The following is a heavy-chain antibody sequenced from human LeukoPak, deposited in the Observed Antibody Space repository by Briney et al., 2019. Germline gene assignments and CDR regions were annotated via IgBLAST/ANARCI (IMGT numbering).Heavy chain of an antibody. CDR2: ISHGGNAI. CDR1: GFSFSRYS. V-gene: IGHV3-48*01. J-gene: IGHJ4*02. D-gene: IGHD2-2*01. CDR3: ARDYLYAFDY. Sequence: GGSLRLSCAASGFSFSRYSMNWVRQAPGKGLEWVSYISHGGNAIHYTDSVKGRFTISRDNAKNALYLQMNSLRAEDTAVYFCARDYLYAFDYWGQGTLVTVSS.